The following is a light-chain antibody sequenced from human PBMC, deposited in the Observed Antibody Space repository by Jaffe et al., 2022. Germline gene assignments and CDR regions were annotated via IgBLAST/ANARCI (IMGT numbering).Light chain of an antibody. J-gene: IGKJ4*01. Sequence: EIVLTQSPGTLSLSPGERATLSCRASQSVISNFLAWYQQKPGQAPRLLIYGASTRATGIPDRFSGSGSGTDFTLTISRLEPEDFAVYYCQHYSGSPLTFGGGTKVEIK. V-gene: IGKV3-20*01. CDR2: GAS. CDR1: QSVISNF. CDR3: QHYSGSPLT.